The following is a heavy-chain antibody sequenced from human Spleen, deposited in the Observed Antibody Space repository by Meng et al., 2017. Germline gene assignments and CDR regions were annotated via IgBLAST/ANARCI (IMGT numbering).Heavy chain of an antibody. CDR2: IYYTGST. D-gene: IGHD4-11*01. CDR1: GGSVSRGSYY. CDR3: ARGPTTMAHDFDY. J-gene: IGHJ4*02. V-gene: IGHV4-61*03. Sequence: QWHRQESGPGLWRPSETLSLTCTVSGGSVSRGSYYWGWIRQPPGKGLEWIGYIYYTGSTNYNPSLKSRVTISVDTSQNNLSLKLSSVTAADSAVYYCARGPTTMAHDFDYWGQGTLVTVSS.